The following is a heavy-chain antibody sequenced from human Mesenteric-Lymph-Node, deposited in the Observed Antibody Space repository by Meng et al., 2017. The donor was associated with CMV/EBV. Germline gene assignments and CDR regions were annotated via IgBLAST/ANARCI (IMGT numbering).Heavy chain of an antibody. Sequence: GGSLRLSCAASGFTFSSYAMSWVRQAPGKGLEWVSGIRGSGVTTDYADSVKGRFTSTRDNSKNTLYLQMSSLRAEDTAVYYCARDPMDTAMVTSPGYYGMDVWGQGTTVTVSS. CDR3: ARDPMDTAMVTSPGYYGMDV. V-gene: IGHV3-23*01. CDR1: GFTFSSYA. J-gene: IGHJ6*02. CDR2: IRGSGVTT. D-gene: IGHD5-18*01.